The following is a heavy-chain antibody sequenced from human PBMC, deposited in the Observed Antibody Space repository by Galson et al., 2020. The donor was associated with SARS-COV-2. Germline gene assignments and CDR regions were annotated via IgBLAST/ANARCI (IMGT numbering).Heavy chain of an antibody. Sequence: RGSMRLSCAAYGFTFTSYAMHCVRQAHGKGLEWVAAISSDGSNKYYADSVKGRFTISRDNSKHTLYLQMNSLRAEDTAVYYCARGANYEFWSGYVDWGQGTLVTVSS. CDR1: GFTFTSYA. CDR2: ISSDGSNK. D-gene: IGHD3-3*01. CDR3: ARGANYEFWSGYVD. V-gene: IGHV3-30-3*01. J-gene: IGHJ4*02.